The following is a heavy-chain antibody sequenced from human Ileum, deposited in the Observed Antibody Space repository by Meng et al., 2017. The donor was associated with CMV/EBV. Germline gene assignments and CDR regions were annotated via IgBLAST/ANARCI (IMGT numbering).Heavy chain of an antibody. CDR3: ARVGVTTVTYFDY. D-gene: IGHD4-17*01. Sequence: ASVKVSCKASGYTFTSYGISWVRQAPGQGLESMGWINPNGGATKYAQKFQGRVTMTRDTSTNTAYMELNRLTSDDTAVYYCARVGVTTVTYFDYWGQGTLVTVSS. V-gene: IGHV1-18*01. J-gene: IGHJ4*02. CDR2: INPNGGAT. CDR1: GYTFTSYG.